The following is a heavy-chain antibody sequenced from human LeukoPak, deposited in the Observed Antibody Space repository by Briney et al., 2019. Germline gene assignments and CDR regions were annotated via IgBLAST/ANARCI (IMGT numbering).Heavy chain of an antibody. J-gene: IGHJ5*02. CDR3: ARDYYGP. D-gene: IGHD3-22*01. V-gene: IGHV3-66*03. CDR1: GFTFSNNY. Sequence: GGALRLSCAASGFTFSNNYMRWVRQAPGKGLEWVSSIYSRGSTSYVDSVKGRFTISRDNSKNTFFLQMNSLRVEDTAVYYCARDYYGPWGQGTLVTVSS. CDR2: IYSRGST.